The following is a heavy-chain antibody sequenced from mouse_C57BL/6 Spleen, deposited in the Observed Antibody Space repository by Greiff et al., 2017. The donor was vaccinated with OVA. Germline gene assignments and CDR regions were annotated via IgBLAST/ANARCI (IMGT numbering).Heavy chain of an antibody. J-gene: IGHJ4*01. Sequence: VKLQQSGAELVKPGASVKISCKASGYAFSSYWMNWVKQRPGKGLEWIGQIYPGDGDTNYNGKFKGKATLTADKSSSTAYMQLSSLTSEDSAVYFCARSGVPYAMDYWGQGTSVTVSS. CDR3: ARSGVPYAMDY. CDR1: GYAFSSYW. D-gene: IGHD5-1*01. V-gene: IGHV1-80*01. CDR2: IYPGDGDT.